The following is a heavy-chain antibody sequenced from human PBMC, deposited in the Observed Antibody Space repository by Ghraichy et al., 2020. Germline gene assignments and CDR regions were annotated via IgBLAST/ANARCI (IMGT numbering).Heavy chain of an antibody. J-gene: IGHJ4*02. CDR1: GFTFSSYW. Sequence: GESLNISCAASGFTFSSYWMNCVRQAPGKGLEWVANIKQDGSEKYYVDSVKGRFTISRDNAKNSLYLQMNSLRAEDTAVYYCARAHYYGSGSYPNEYYFDYWGQGTLVTVSS. V-gene: IGHV3-7*04. CDR2: IKQDGSEK. D-gene: IGHD3-10*01. CDR3: ARAHYYGSGSYPNEYYFDY.